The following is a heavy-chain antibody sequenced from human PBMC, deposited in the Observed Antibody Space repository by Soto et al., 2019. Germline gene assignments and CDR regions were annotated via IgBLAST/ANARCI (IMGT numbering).Heavy chain of an antibody. Sequence: SETLSLTCTVSGSPISSYYWSWFRQSPGQGLEWIGEIYYSGTTNYSPSLKSRLTISVDTSKNQLSLKLSSVTAADTAVYYCAREGTYYYDSSGLGYWGQGTLVTVSS. CDR2: IYYSGTT. J-gene: IGHJ4*02. CDR3: AREGTYYYDSSGLGY. D-gene: IGHD3-22*01. CDR1: GSPISSYY. V-gene: IGHV4-59*12.